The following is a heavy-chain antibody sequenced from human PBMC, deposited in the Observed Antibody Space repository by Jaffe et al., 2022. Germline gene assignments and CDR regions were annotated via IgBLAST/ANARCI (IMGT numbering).Heavy chain of an antibody. J-gene: IGHJ3*02. CDR3: AKVPTKGGATNARSGAFDI. CDR1: GFTFSSYG. Sequence: QVQLVESGGGVVQPGGSLRLSCAASGFTFSSYGMHWVRQAPGKGLEWVAFIRYDGSNKYYADSVKGRFTISRDNSKNTLYLQMNSLRAEDTAVYYCAKVPTKGGATNARSGAFDIWGQGTMVTVSS. D-gene: IGHD1-26*01. V-gene: IGHV3-30*02. CDR2: IRYDGSNK.